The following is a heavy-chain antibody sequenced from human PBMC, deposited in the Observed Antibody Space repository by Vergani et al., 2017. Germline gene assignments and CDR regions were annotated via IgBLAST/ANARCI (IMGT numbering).Heavy chain of an antibody. Sequence: QVQLQESGPRLVRPSQTLSLTCTVSGGSINTGAYYWSWVRQPPGKGLEWLGYIYYSGSTTYNPSLKSRLTISVDTSKNQFSLRLSSVTAADTALYYCAGDSSSWQRADYWGQGTLVTVSS. D-gene: IGHD6-13*01. CDR2: IYYSGST. CDR3: AGDSSSWQRADY. J-gene: IGHJ4*02. CDR1: GGSINTGAYY. V-gene: IGHV4-61*08.